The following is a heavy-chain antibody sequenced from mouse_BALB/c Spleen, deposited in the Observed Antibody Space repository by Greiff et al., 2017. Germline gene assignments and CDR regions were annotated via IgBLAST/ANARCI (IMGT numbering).Heavy chain of an antibody. V-gene: IGHV3-6*02. CDR3: ARDDGYYNLYAMDY. CDR1: GYSITSGYY. Sequence: EVQVVESGPGLVKPSQSLSLTCSVTGYSITSGYYWNWIRQFPGNKLEWMGYISYDGSNNYNPSLKNRISITRDTSKNQFFLKLNSVTTEDTATYYCARDDGYYNLYAMDYWGQGTSVTVSS. J-gene: IGHJ4*01. CDR2: ISYDGSN. D-gene: IGHD2-3*01.